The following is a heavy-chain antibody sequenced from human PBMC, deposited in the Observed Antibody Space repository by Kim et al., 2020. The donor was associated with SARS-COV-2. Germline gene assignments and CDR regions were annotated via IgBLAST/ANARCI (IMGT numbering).Heavy chain of an antibody. Sequence: SVKVSCKASGGTFSSYAISWVRQAPGQGLEWMGGIIPIFGTANYAQKFQGRVTITADESTSTAYMELSSLRSEDTAVYYCARMKGYSSSWYLWGEGTKGKFPYYYYYGMDVWGQGTTVTVSS. D-gene: IGHD6-13*01. CDR2: IIPIFGTA. J-gene: IGHJ6*02. V-gene: IGHV1-69*13. CDR1: GGTFSSYA. CDR3: ARMKGYSSSWYLWGEGTKGKFPYYYYYGMDV.